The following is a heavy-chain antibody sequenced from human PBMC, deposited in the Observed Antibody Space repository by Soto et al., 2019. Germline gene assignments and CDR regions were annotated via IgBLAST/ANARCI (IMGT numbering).Heavy chain of an antibody. CDR1: GFSLTTRGVG. D-gene: IGHD3-16*01. CDR3: AHIPNYYQYDWFDP. CDR2: IYLDDDK. J-gene: IGHJ5*02. Sequence: QITLKESGPTLVKPTQTLTLTCTISGFSLTTRGVGVGWIRQPPGKALERLVLIYLDDDKRYNPSLQSRLSITKDPPKNQVVHAMTNVDPVDTATYYCAHIPNYYQYDWFDPWGQGTLVSVSS. V-gene: IGHV2-5*02.